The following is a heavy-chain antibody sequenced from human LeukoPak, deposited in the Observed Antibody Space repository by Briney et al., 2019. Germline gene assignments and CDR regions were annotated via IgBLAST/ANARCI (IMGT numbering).Heavy chain of an antibody. CDR3: ARDLYSSSWYYYYGMDV. Sequence: GGSLRLSCAASGFTFSSYWMSWVRQAPGKGLEWVANIKQDGSEKYYVDSVKGRFTISRDNAKNSLYLQMNSLRAEDTAVYYCARDLYSSSWYYYYGMDVWGQGTTVTVSS. D-gene: IGHD6-13*01. J-gene: IGHJ6*02. CDR1: GFTFSSYW. V-gene: IGHV3-7*05. CDR2: IKQDGSEK.